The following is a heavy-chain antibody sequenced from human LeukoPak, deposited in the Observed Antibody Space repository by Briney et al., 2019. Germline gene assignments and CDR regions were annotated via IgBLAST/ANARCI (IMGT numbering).Heavy chain of an antibody. CDR3: ARSWAFDAFDI. J-gene: IGHJ3*02. CDR1: GFTFSSYA. Sequence: GGSLRLSCAASGFTFSSYAMHWVRQAPGKGLEYVSAISSNGGSTYYANSVKGRFTISRDNSKNTLYLQMGSLRAEDMAVYYCARSWAFDAFDIWGQGTMVTVSS. CDR2: ISSNGGST. V-gene: IGHV3-64*01.